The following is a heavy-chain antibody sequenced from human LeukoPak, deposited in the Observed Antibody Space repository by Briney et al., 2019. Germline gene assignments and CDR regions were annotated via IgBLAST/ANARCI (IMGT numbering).Heavy chain of an antibody. CDR2: IYYSGST. CDR1: GGSISSSSYY. Sequence: SETLSLTCTVSGGSISSSSYYWGWIRQPPGKGLEWIGSIYYSGSTYYNPSLESRVTISVDTSKNQFSLKLSSVTAADTAVYYCAREDSSGSFGPWGQGTLVTVSS. CDR3: AREDSSGSFGP. J-gene: IGHJ5*02. V-gene: IGHV4-39*01. D-gene: IGHD3-22*01.